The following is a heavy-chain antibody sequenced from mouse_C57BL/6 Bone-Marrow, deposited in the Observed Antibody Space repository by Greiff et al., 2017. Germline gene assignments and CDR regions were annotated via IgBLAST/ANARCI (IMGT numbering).Heavy chain of an antibody. CDR3: ARDAPITTVVANYAMDY. CDR2: SRNKANDYTT. D-gene: IGHD1-1*01. V-gene: IGHV7-1*01. J-gene: IGHJ4*01. CDR1: GFTFSDFY. Sequence: EVHLVESGGGLVQSGRSLRLSCATSGFTFSDFYMEWVRQAPGKGLEWIAASRNKANDYTTEYSASVKGRFIVSRDTSQSILYLQMNALRAEDTAIYYCARDAPITTVVANYAMDYWGQGASVTVSS.